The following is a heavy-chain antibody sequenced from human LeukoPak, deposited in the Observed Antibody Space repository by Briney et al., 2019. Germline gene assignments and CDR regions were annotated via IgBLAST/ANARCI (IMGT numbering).Heavy chain of an antibody. Sequence: GESLKISCKGSGYSFAEYWIAWVRQMPGKGLEWMGIIYPGDSDTTYSPSFQGQVTISADKFISTAYLQWSSLTAADTAMYFCARRVGAPNAYSYYFDYWGQGTLVTVSS. CDR2: IYPGDSDT. V-gene: IGHV5-51*01. CDR1: GYSFAEYW. D-gene: IGHD3-16*01. J-gene: IGHJ4*02. CDR3: ARRVGAPNAYSYYFDY.